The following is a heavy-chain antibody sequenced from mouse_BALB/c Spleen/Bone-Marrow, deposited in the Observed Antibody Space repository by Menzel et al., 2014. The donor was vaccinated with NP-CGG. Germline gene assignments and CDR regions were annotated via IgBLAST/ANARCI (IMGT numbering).Heavy chain of an antibody. CDR3: ARHAYYDQTEVSFVY. J-gene: IGHJ3*01. V-gene: IGHV5-9-2*01. D-gene: IGHD2-4*01. CDR1: GFTFSNYG. CDR2: ISGGGSYT. Sequence: EVKLVESGGGLVKSGGSLKLSCAASGFTFSNYGMSWVRQTPEKRLEWVATISGGGSYTFYSDSVKGRFTISRDNAKKNLYLPLSSLRSEDTALYYCARHAYYDQTEVSFVYWGQGTLVTVSA.